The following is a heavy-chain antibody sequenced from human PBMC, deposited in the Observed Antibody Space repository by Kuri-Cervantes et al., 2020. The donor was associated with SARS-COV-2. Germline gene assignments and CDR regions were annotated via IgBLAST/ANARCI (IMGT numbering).Heavy chain of an antibody. CDR1: GFTFSSYA. Sequence: GESLKISCAASGFTFSSYAMSWVRQAPGKGLEWVSAISGSGGSTYYADSVKGRFTISRDNSKNTLYLQMNSLRPEDTAVYYCARLTYFHDGSVSHSETSDVWGQGTMVTVSS. CDR2: ISGSGGST. V-gene: IGHV3-23*01. D-gene: IGHD3-22*01. J-gene: IGHJ3*01. CDR3: ARLTYFHDGSVSHSETSDV.